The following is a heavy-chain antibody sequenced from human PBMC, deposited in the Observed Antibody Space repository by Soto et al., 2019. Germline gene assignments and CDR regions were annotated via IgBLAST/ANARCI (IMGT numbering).Heavy chain of an antibody. V-gene: IGHV1-2*02. CDR3: ARESGGATATLDYYYFYMDV. J-gene: IGHJ6*03. CDR1: GYRFSDYY. CDR2: MNPNSGDT. D-gene: IGHD5-12*01. Sequence: SVKVSCKASGYRFSDYYLHWVRQAPGQGPEWMGWMNPNSGDTKYAQKFKGRVTMTRDTSVRTAFMELNWLKSDDTAVYYCARESGGATATLDYYYFYMDVWGIGTTVTVSS.